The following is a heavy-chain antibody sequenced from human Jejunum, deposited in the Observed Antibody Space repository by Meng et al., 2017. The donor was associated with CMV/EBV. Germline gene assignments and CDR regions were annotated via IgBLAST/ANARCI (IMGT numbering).Heavy chain of an antibody. CDR1: FDDDD. CDR3: ARVAGRGSSPANGMDV. V-gene: IGHV3-20*03. Sequence: FDDDDRNWVHKEPGKELGGVPGSNGSGSNIVNEDSVKGRITRDRDNAKNSLFLQMNSLRAEDQAFYYCARVAGRGSSPANGMDVWGRGTTVTVSS. CDR2: SNGSGSNI. D-gene: IGHD3-10*01. J-gene: IGHJ6*01.